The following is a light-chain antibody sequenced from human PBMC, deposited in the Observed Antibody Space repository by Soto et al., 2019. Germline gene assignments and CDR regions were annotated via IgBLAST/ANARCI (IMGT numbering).Light chain of an antibody. CDR2: SNN. CDR1: SSNIGSNY. Sequence: QSVLTQPPSASGTPGQRVTISCFGSSSNIGSNYVYWYQQLPGTAPKLLIYSNNQRPSGVPDRFSGSKSGTSASLAISGLRSEDEADYYCAAWDDSLSGGVFGGGTKLTVL. CDR3: AAWDDSLSGGV. J-gene: IGLJ2*01. V-gene: IGLV1-47*02.